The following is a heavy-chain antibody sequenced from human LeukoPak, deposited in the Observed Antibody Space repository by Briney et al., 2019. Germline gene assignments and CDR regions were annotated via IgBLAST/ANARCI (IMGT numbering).Heavy chain of an antibody. J-gene: IGHJ4*02. CDR1: GFTFSSYA. Sequence: PGGSLRLSCAASGFTFSSYAMSWVRQAPGKGLEWVSAISGSGGSTYYADSVKGRFTISIDNSKNTLYLQMNSMRAEDTAVYYCAKVQQWLTGYFDYWGQGTLVTVSS. CDR2: ISGSGGST. V-gene: IGHV3-23*01. CDR3: AKVQQWLTGYFDY. D-gene: IGHD6-19*01.